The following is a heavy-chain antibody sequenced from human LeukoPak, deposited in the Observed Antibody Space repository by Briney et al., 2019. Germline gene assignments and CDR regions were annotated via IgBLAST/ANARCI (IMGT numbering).Heavy chain of an antibody. CDR3: AKEGQQLGHFTFYF. D-gene: IGHD6-13*01. V-gene: IGHV3-23*01. CDR1: GFTFSSYA. J-gene: IGHJ3*01. CDR2: ISSSGGST. Sequence: GGSLRLSCAASGFTFSSYAMSWVRQAPGKGLEWVSDISSSGGSTYYADSVKGRFTISRNNSKNMLYLQMNSLRAEDTAVYYCAKEGQQLGHFTFYFWRQGKMITVSS.